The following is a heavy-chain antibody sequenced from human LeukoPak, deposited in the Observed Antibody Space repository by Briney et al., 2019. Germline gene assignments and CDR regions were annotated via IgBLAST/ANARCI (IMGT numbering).Heavy chain of an antibody. CDR3: ARYGYYGYYFDY. D-gene: IGHD3-10*01. CDR1: GGSFSGYY. Sequence: PSETLSLTCAVYGGSFSGYYWSWIRQPPGKGLEWIGEINHSGSTNYNPSLKSRVTISVDTSKNQFSLKLSSVTAADTAVYYCARYGYYGYYFDYWGQGTLVTASS. V-gene: IGHV4-34*01. CDR2: INHSGST. J-gene: IGHJ4*02.